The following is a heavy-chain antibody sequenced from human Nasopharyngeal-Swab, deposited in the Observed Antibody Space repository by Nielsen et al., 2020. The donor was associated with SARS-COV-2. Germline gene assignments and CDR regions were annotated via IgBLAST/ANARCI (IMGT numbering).Heavy chain of an antibody. V-gene: IGHV2-26*01. J-gene: IGHJ4*02. Sequence: SGPTLVKPPETLTLPCTVSGFSLSNARMGVSWIRQPPGKPLEWLAHIFSNDEKSYSTSLKSRLTISKDTSKSQVVLTMTNMDPVDTATYYCARSGYSYGRRYFDYWGQGTLVTVSS. CDR3: ARSGYSYGRRYFDY. D-gene: IGHD5-18*01. CDR2: IFSNDEK. CDR1: GFSLSNARMG.